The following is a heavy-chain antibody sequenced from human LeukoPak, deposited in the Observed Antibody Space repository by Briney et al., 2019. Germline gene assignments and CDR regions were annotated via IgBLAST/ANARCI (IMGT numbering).Heavy chain of an antibody. Sequence: GGSLRLSCAASGFTFSTYWMSWVRQAPGKGLEWVANIKQDGGEKYYVDSVEGRFTISRDNAKNSLYLQVNSLRAEDTAVYYCARIATGFFDYWGQGTLVTLSS. CDR3: ARIATGFFDY. CDR2: IKQDGGEK. CDR1: GFTFSTYW. D-gene: IGHD6-13*01. V-gene: IGHV3-7*05. J-gene: IGHJ4*02.